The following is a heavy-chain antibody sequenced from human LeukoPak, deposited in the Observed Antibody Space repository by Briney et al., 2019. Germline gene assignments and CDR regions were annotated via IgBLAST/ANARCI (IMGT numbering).Heavy chain of an antibody. CDR3: ARVSAVVPAARFDY. CDR1: GYTFTGYY. Sequence: ASVKVSCKASGYTFTGYYMHWVRQAPGQGLEWMGQINPNSGGTNYAQKFQGRVTMTRGTSISTAYMELSRLRSDDTAVYYCARVSAVVPAARFDYWGQGTLVTVSS. CDR2: INPNSGGT. D-gene: IGHD2-2*01. V-gene: IGHV1-2*06. J-gene: IGHJ4*02.